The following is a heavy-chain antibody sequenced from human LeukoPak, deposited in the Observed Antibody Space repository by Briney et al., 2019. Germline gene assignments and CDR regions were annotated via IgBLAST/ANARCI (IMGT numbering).Heavy chain of an antibody. Sequence: VASVKVSCKASGGTFSNYIITWVRQAPGQGLEWMGGIVPPFNTPNYAQKFQGRATITTDESTHTSYVELRSLRSEDTAVYYCARVDRYFFYMDVWGKGTTVTVSS. CDR2: IVPPFNTP. CDR3: ARVDRYFFYMDV. CDR1: GGTFSNYI. J-gene: IGHJ6*03. V-gene: IGHV1-69*05.